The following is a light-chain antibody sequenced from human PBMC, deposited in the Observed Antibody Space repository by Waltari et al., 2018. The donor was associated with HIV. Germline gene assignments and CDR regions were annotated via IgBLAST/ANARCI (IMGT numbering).Light chain of an antibody. CDR1: SSNIGSNT. CDR3: AAWDDSLNGWV. CDR2: SNN. V-gene: IGLV1-44*01. Sequence: QSVLTQPPSASGTPGQRVTISCSGSSSNIGSNTVNWYQQLPGTAPKLLIYSNNQRPSGVPDGFSGSKSVTSASLAISGLQSEDEADYYCAAWDDSLNGWVFGGGTKLTVL. J-gene: IGLJ3*02.